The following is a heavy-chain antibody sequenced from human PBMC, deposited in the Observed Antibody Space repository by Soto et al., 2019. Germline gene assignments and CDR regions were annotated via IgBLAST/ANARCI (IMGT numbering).Heavy chain of an antibody. CDR2: ISAYNGNT. CDR3: ARSPLRFLEWYENNWFDP. CDR1: GYTFTSYG. D-gene: IGHD3-3*01. J-gene: IGHJ5*02. V-gene: IGHV1-18*01. Sequence: QVQLVQSGAEVKKPGASVKVSCKASGYTFTSYGISWVRQAPGQGLEWMGWISAYNGNTNYAQKLQGRVTMTTDTSTSTAYMERRSLRSDDTAVYYCARSPLRFLEWYENNWFDPWGQGTLVTVSS.